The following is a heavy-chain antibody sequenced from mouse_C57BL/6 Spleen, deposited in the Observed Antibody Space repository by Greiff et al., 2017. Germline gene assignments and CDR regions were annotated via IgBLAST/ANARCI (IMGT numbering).Heavy chain of an antibody. D-gene: IGHD1-1*01. CDR3: ARSDYYGSRSWFAY. Sequence: EVKLVESEGGLVQPGRSMKLSCTASGFTFSDYYMAWVRQVPEKGLEWVANINYDGSSTYYLDSLKSRFIISRDNAKNILYLQMSSLKSEDTATYYCARSDYYGSRSWFAYWGQGTLVTVSA. J-gene: IGHJ3*01. CDR2: INYDGSST. CDR1: GFTFSDYY. V-gene: IGHV5-16*01.